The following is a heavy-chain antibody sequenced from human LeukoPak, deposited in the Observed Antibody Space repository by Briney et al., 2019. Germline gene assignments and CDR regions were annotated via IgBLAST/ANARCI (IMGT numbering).Heavy chain of an antibody. J-gene: IGHJ6*03. CDR3: ARDREDTMVRGVAYYMDV. CDR1: GYTFTGYY. V-gene: IGHV1-2*02. D-gene: IGHD3-10*01. Sequence: ASVKVSCKASGYTFTGYYMHWVRQAPGQGLEWMGWINPNSGGTNYAQKFQGRVTMTRDTSISTAYMELSRLRSDDTAVYYCARDREDTMVRGVAYYMDVWGKGTTVTISS. CDR2: INPNSGGT.